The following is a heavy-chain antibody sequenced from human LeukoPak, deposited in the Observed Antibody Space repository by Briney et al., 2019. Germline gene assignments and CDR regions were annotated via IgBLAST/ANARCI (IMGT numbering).Heavy chain of an antibody. J-gene: IGHJ4*02. CDR1: GGSISSYY. D-gene: IGHD2-15*01. CDR2: IYYSGTT. CDR3: ARLVPPGGGDCTGSNCHTVYYFDY. V-gene: IGHV4-59*04. Sequence: SETLSLNCTVSGGSISSYYWSWIRQPPGKGLEWIGTIYYSGTTYYNPSLKSRVTISIDAAKNQFSLKLSSVTAADTAVYYCARLVPPGGGDCTGSNCHTVYYFDYWGQGTLVTVSS.